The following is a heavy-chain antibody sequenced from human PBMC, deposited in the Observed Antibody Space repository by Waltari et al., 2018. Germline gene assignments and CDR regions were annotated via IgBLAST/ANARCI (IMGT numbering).Heavy chain of an antibody. CDR2: ISGSGSST. V-gene: IGHV3-23*01. Sequence: DVQLLESGGGLVQPGGSLRLSCAASGFTFNKYAMSWVRKAPGKGMEWISAISGSGSSTYYADSVKGRFTISRDNLKNTINVQMDSLRVEDTAVYYCVRHQSVAGKAWFDPWGQGTLVSVSP. D-gene: IGHD6-19*01. CDR3: VRHQSVAGKAWFDP. J-gene: IGHJ5*02. CDR1: GFTFNKYA.